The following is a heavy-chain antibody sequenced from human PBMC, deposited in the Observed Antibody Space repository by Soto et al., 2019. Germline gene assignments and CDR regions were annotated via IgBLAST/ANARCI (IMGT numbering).Heavy chain of an antibody. CDR2: IKSKTDGGKT. CDR3: TTVLTVYSYDNSGYSF. Sequence: PGGSLRLSCAASGFTFTTAWINWVRQPPGKGLEWVGRIKSKTDGGKTDYAAPVKGRFTISRDDSKNTLYLQMNSLTTEDTAVYYCTTVLTVYSYDNSGYSFWGQGTLVTVSS. D-gene: IGHD3-22*01. V-gene: IGHV3-15*07. J-gene: IGHJ4*02. CDR1: GFTFTTAW.